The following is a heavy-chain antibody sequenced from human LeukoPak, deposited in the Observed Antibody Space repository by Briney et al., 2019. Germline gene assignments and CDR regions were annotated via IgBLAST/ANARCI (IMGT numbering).Heavy chain of an antibody. J-gene: IGHJ4*02. CDR2: IYTSGST. CDR1: GGSISSGSYY. Sequence: SQTLSLTCTVSGGSISSGSYYWSWIRQPAGKVLEWIGRIYTSGSTNYNPSLKSRVTISVDTSKNQFSLKLSSVTAADTAVYYCAGLDTAMVSAYWGQGTLVTVSS. V-gene: IGHV4-61*02. D-gene: IGHD5-18*01. CDR3: AGLDTAMVSAY.